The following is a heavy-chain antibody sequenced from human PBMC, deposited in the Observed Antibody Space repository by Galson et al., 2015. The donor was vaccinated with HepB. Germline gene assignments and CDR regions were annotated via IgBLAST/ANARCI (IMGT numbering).Heavy chain of an antibody. CDR3: ARGALVGVAGGSQNNWFDP. CDR1: GYTFSTYS. Sequence: SVKVSCKASGYTFSTYSITWVRQAPGQGLEWMGWISPYNDDTEYARKFHGRVTMTTDTFTSTASMELRSLRSDDTAVYYCARGALVGVAGGSQNNWFDPWGQGTLVTVSS. D-gene: IGHD2-15*01. CDR2: ISPYNDDT. V-gene: IGHV1-18*01. J-gene: IGHJ5*02.